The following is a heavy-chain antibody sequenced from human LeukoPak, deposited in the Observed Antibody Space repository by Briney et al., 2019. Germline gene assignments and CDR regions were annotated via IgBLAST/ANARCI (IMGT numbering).Heavy chain of an antibody. D-gene: IGHD3-10*01. Sequence: GASVKVSCKASGFTFTVYNIHWARQAPGQGLEWMGWINPNSGGTNYAQKFQGRVTMTRDTSISTAYMELSRLRSDDTAVYYCARGQHYYGSGSSFDYWGQGTLVTVSS. J-gene: IGHJ4*02. CDR1: GFTFTVYN. V-gene: IGHV1-2*02. CDR2: INPNSGGT. CDR3: ARGQHYYGSGSSFDY.